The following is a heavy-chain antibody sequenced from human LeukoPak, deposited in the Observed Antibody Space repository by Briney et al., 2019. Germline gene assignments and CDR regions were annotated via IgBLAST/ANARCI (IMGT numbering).Heavy chain of an antibody. CDR2: IRSKAYGGTT. J-gene: IGHJ4*02. CDR3: TRDPYCTNGVCYEDY. D-gene: IGHD2-8*01. Sequence: GGSLRLSCAGSGFTFSDYPMTWVRQAPGKGLEWVGFIRSKAYGGTTEYAASVKGRFTISRDDSKSIAYLQMNSLKTEDTAVYYCTRDPYCTNGVCYEDYWGQRTLVTVSS. V-gene: IGHV3-49*04. CDR1: GFTFSDYP.